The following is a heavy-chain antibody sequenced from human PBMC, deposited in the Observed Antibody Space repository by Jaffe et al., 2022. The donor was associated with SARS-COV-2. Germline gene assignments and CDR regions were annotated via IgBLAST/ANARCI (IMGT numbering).Heavy chain of an antibody. CDR2: ISAYNGNT. J-gene: IGHJ6*03. CDR3: ARRDYGSGSYYNVVEHTPLYYYYYYMDV. V-gene: IGHV1-18*01. CDR1: GYTFTSYG. Sequence: QVQLVQSGAEVKKPGASVKVSCKASGYTFTSYGISWVRQAPGQGLEWMGWISAYNGNTNYAQKLQGRVTMTTDTSTSTAYMELRSLRSDDTAVYYCARRDYGSGSYYNVVEHTPLYYYYYYMDVWGKGTTVTVSS. D-gene: IGHD3-10*01.